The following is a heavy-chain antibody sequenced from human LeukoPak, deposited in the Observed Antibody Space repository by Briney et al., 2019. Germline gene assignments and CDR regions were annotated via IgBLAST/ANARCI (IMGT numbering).Heavy chain of an antibody. CDR1: NFTFSSYA. Sequence: GGSLRLSCAASNFTFSSYAIHWVRQAPGKGLEWVAAISYDVSQKYYADSVKGRFTISRDNSKNTLYLQMNSLRAEDTAVYYCARDSYYGGTQDYWGQGTLVTVSS. CDR2: ISYDVSQK. V-gene: IGHV3-30-3*01. D-gene: IGHD4-23*01. CDR3: ARDSYYGGTQDY. J-gene: IGHJ4*02.